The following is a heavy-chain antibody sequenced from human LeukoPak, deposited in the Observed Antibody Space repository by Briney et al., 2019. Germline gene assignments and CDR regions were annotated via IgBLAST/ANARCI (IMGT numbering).Heavy chain of an antibody. J-gene: IGHJ4*02. V-gene: IGHV3-23*01. D-gene: IGHD6-19*01. Sequence: PGGSLRLSCAASGFTFSSYAMSWVRQAPGKGLEWVSSISAVGGSKYYADSVKGRFPISRDNSKNTLYLQMNSLRAEDTAVYYCAKRSVAGTYYFDDWGQGTLVTVSS. CDR3: AKRSVAGTYYFDD. CDR2: ISAVGGSK. CDR1: GFTFSSYA.